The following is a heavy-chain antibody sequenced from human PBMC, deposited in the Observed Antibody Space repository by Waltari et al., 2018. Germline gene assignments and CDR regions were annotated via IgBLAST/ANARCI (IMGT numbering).Heavy chain of an antibody. J-gene: IGHJ4*02. CDR1: GFTLGDYA. CDR2: IRRKDYGGTT. CDR3: TRVRSWGLLEY. D-gene: IGHD3-16*01. Sequence: EVQLVESGGDLVQPGRSLRLSCTASGFTLGDYAMTWVRQVPGKGLEWGALIRRKDYGGTTKYAASVKGRFTISRDESKNIAYLQMNSLETEDTAMYFCTRVRSWGLLEYWGQGTLVTVSS. V-gene: IGHV3-49*04.